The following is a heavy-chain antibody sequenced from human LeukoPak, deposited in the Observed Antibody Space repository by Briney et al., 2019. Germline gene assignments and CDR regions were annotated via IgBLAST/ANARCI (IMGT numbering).Heavy chain of an antibody. CDR2: VNNAGRET. Sequence: GGSLRLSCVASGFTFSSYWMHWVRQAPGKGLVWVSHVNNAGRETTYADSVKGRFTISRDNAKNTLYLQMNSLRAEDTAVYYCARSSGGFDHWGQGTQVTVSS. D-gene: IGHD3-16*01. CDR3: ARSSGGFDH. V-gene: IGHV3-74*01. CDR1: GFTFSSYW. J-gene: IGHJ4*02.